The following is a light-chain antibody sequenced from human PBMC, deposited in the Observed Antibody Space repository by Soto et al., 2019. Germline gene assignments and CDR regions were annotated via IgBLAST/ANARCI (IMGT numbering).Light chain of an antibody. CDR2: AAS. CDR3: LQPMRHPT. CDR1: QGISSW. J-gene: IGKJ3*01. V-gene: IGKV1-12*01. Sequence: DIRMTECRSGVCVSLGGRVTITIRASQGISSWLAWYQQKPGKAPNLLIYAASTLQSGVPSRFSGSASCEEFPLSLRCLQPEDFATRYCLQPMRHPTFAAGTKVDIK.